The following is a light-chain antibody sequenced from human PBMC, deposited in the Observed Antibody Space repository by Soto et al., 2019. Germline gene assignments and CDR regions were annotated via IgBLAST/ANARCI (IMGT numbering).Light chain of an antibody. V-gene: IGLV2-8*01. J-gene: IGLJ1*01. CDR2: DVS. CDR3: SSYAGSTPYV. Sequence: QSALTQPPSASGSPGQSVTLSCTGTSSDVGGYNYVSWYQQHPGQAPKLMIYDVSKRPSGVPDRFSGSKSGNTASLTVSGLQAEDEADYYCSSYAGSTPYVFGTGTKVTVL. CDR1: SSDVGGYNY.